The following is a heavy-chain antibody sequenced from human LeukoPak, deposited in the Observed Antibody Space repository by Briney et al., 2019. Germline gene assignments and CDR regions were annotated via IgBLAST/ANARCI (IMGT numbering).Heavy chain of an antibody. CDR1: GGSISSYY. CDR3: ARTYYDSSGYYYPYYFDY. D-gene: IGHD3-22*01. CDR2: IYYSGST. V-gene: IGHV4-59*01. Sequence: SETLSLTCSVSGGSISSYYWSWIRQPPGKGLEWIGYIYYSGSTNYNPSLKSRVTISVDTSKNHFSLKLSSVTAADTAVYYCARTYYDSSGYYYPYYFDYWGQGTLVTVSS. J-gene: IGHJ4*02.